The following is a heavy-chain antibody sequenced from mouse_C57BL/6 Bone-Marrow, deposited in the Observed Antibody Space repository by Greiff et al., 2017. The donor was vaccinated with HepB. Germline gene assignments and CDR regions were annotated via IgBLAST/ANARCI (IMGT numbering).Heavy chain of an antibody. D-gene: IGHD1-1*01. CDR2: ISNLAYSI. Sequence: EVKVEESGGGLVQPGGSLKLSCAASGFTFSDYGMAWVRQAPRKGPVWVAFISNLAYSIYYADTVTGRFTISRGNAKNTLYLEMSSLRSEDTAMYYCARKGDYYGSSYWYFDVWGTGTTVTVSS. V-gene: IGHV5-15*04. CDR3: ARKGDYYGSSYWYFDV. CDR1: GFTFSDYG. J-gene: IGHJ1*03.